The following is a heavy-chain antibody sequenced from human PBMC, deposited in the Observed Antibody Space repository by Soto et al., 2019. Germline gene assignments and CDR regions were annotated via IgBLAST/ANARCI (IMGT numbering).Heavy chain of an antibody. Sequence: EVQLVQSGAEVKKPGESLRISCKGSGCSFTSYWISWVRQMPGKGLEWMGRIDPSDSYTNYSPSFQGHVTISADKSISTAYLQWSSLKASDTAMYYCARSPTYYYDSIEAPGGGVYFDYWGQGTLVTVSS. CDR2: IDPSDSYT. D-gene: IGHD3-22*01. J-gene: IGHJ4*02. CDR3: ARSPTYYYDSIEAPGGGVYFDY. V-gene: IGHV5-10-1*03. CDR1: GCSFTSYW.